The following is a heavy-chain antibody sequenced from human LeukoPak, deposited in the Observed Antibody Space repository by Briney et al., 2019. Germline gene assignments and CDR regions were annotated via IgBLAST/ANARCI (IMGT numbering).Heavy chain of an antibody. CDR2: IIPIPGIA. D-gene: IGHD6-19*01. CDR3: ARDVYHEGPCSSGWYIYGMDV. V-gene: IGHV1-69*04. Sequence: SVKVSCKDSVGTFSSYAISWVRQAPGQGLEWMGRIIPIPGIANYAQKFQGRVTITADKSTSTAYMELSSLRSEDTAVYYCARDVYHEGPCSSGWYIYGMDVWGQGTTVTVSS. J-gene: IGHJ6*02. CDR1: VGTFSSYA.